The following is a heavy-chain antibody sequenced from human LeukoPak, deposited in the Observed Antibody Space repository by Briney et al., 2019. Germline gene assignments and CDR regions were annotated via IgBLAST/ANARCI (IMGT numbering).Heavy chain of an antibody. CDR3: ARDEPHSGSLGHWFDY. J-gene: IGHJ4*02. Sequence: SETLSLTCTVSGGSISSGSYYWGWIRQPPGKGLEGIGNIYYSGSTYYNPSLKSRVTISVDTSKNQFSLKLSSVTAADTAVYYCARDEPHSGSLGHWFDYWGQGTLVTVSS. D-gene: IGHD1-26*01. V-gene: IGHV4-39*07. CDR2: IYYSGST. CDR1: GGSISSGSYY.